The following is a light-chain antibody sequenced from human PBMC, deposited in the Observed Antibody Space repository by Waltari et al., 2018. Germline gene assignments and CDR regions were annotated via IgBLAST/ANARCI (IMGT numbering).Light chain of an antibody. V-gene: IGLV2-8*01. CDR3: SSNAGSRIL. CDR1: SSDVGGYNY. CDR2: EVN. Sequence: QSALTQPPSASGSPGQSVTISCTGTSSDVGGYNYVSWYQQYPGKSPKLMIYEVNKRPSGVPFRFSGSKSGNTAALTGSGLQADDEAYYYCSSNAGSRILFGGGTKLTVL. J-gene: IGLJ2*01.